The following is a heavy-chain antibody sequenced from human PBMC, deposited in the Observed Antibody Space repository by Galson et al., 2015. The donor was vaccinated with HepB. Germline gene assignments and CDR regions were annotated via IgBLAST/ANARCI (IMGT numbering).Heavy chain of an antibody. J-gene: IGHJ4*02. CDR2: ISGSGGST. V-gene: IGHV3-23*01. CDR1: GFTFSSYA. Sequence: SLRLSCAASGFTFSSYAMSWVRQAPGKGLEWVSGISGSGGSTYYADSVKGRFTISRDNSKSTLYLQVKSLRAEDTAVYYCARGSCSSTSCYGEYLDYWGQGTLVTVSS. D-gene: IGHD2-2*01. CDR3: ARGSCSSTSCYGEYLDY.